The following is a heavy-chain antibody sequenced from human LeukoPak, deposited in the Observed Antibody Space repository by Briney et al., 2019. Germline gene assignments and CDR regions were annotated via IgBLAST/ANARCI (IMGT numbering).Heavy chain of an antibody. CDR2: ISSNGGST. Sequence: GGSLRLSCAASGFTFSSYAMHWVRQAPGKGLEYVSAISSNGGSTYYANSVKGRFTISRDNSKNTLYLQMGSLRADDTAVYFCASKWVTYYYNSSAYHYPTDVFDIWGQGTMVTVSS. D-gene: IGHD3-22*01. V-gene: IGHV3-64*01. J-gene: IGHJ3*02. CDR1: GFTFSSYA. CDR3: ASKWVTYYYNSSAYHYPTDVFDI.